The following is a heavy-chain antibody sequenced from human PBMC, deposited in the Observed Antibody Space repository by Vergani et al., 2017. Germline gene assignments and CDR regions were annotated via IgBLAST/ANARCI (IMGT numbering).Heavy chain of an antibody. CDR3: AKNPGISTTRHYYAMDV. Sequence: LEESGGGSVKPGGSLRLSCAASGFKFSYHYMSWIRQAPGKGLEWVSHISPGASTVSYTDSVTGRFTVSRDNDNNSLTLDMTTLRVEDTAVYYCAKNPGISTTRHYYAMDVWGQGTTVTVSS. CDR1: GFKFSYHY. D-gene: IGHD1-1*01. CDR2: ISPGASTV. J-gene: IGHJ6*02. V-gene: IGHV3-11*04.